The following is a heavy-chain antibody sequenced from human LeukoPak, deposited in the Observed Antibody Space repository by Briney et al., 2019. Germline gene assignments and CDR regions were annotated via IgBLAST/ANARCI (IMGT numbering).Heavy chain of an antibody. D-gene: IGHD3-9*01. J-gene: IGHJ4*02. CDR3: AGGFVRYFVWLLYHFDY. V-gene: IGHV3-7*04. CDR1: GFTFSSYW. Sequence: GGSLRLSCAASGFTFSSYWMSWVRQAPGKGLEWVANIKQDGSEKYYVDSVKGRFTISRDNAKNSLYLQMNSLRAEDTAVYYCAGGFVRYFVWLLYHFDYWGQGALVTVSS. CDR2: IKQDGSEK.